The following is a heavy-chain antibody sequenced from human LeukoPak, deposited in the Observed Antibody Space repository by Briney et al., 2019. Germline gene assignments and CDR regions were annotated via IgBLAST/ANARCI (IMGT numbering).Heavy chain of an antibody. CDR2: IYYSGST. CDR1: GGSISSSSYY. V-gene: IGHV4-39*07. Sequence: PPETLSLTCTVSGGSISSSSYYWGWIRQPPGKGLEWIGSIYYSGSTYYNPSLKSRVTISVDTSKNQFSLKLSSVSAADTAVYYCARASSGWGFYWGQGTLVTVSS. J-gene: IGHJ4*02. D-gene: IGHD6-19*01. CDR3: ARASSGWGFY.